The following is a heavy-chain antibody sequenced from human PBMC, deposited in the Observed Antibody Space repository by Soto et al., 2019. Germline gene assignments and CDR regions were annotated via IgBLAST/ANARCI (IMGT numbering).Heavy chain of an antibody. J-gene: IGHJ6*02. CDR2: IIPIFGTA. Sequence: SVKVSCKASGGTFSSYAISWVRQAPGQGLEWMGGIIPIFGTANYAQKFQGRVTITADESTSTAYMELSSLRSEDTAVYYCARVDGPWPKWDYSASSGMDAWGRGTTVTVSS. CDR3: ARVDGPWPKWDYSASSGMDA. CDR1: GGTFSSYA. V-gene: IGHV1-69*13. D-gene: IGHD1-26*01.